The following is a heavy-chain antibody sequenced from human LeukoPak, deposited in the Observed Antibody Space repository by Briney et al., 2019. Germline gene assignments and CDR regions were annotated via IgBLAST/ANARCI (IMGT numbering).Heavy chain of an antibody. V-gene: IGHV4-4*02. D-gene: IGHD6-19*01. CDR2: IYDSGST. Sequence: SGTLSLTCAVSGGSISSSNWWSWVRQPPGKGLEWIGEIYDSGSTNYNPSLKSRVTISVDTSKDQFSLNLSSVAAADTAVYYCARTRLSEYYFDYWGQGIPVTVSS. CDR1: GGSISSSNW. J-gene: IGHJ4*02. CDR3: ARTRLSEYYFDY.